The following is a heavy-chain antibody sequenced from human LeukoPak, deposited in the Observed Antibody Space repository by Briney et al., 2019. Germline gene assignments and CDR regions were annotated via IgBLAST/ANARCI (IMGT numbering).Heavy chain of an antibody. D-gene: IGHD2-21*02. J-gene: IGHJ4*02. CDR1: GGSINNYY. Sequence: SETLSLTCTVSGGSINNYYWSWIRQPPGKGLEWIGRVYTSGDAKYNPTLESRVSMSLDASKNQFFLKLTSVTAADTAVYYCARYGDPNYYFDYWGQGTLVTVSS. CDR2: VYTSGDA. CDR3: ARYGDPNYYFDY. V-gene: IGHV4-4*07.